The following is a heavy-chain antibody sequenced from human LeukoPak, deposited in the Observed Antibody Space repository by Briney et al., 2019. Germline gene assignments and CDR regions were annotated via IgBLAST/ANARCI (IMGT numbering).Heavy chain of an antibody. D-gene: IGHD4-17*01. J-gene: IGHJ4*02. CDR3: ARGMTTVTTGGY. V-gene: IGHV1-2*02. CDR1: GYTFTDYY. Sequence: GASVKVSCKASGYTFTDYYMHWVRQAPGQGLEWMGWINPNSADTNYAQKFQGRVTMTRDTSISTAYMELNSLKSDDTALYYCARGMTTVTTGGYWGQGTVVTVSS. CDR2: INPNSADT.